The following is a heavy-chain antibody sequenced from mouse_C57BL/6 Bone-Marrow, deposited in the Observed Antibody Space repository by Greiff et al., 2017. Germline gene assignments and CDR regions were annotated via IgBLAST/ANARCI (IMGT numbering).Heavy chain of an antibody. CDR2: ISNGGGST. Sequence: EVQLVESGGGLVQPGGSLKLSCAASGFTFSDYYMYWVRQTPEKRLEWVAYISNGGGSTYYPDTVKGRFTISRDNAKNTLYLQMSRLKSEDTAMYYCARPGTSEVFDVWGTGTTVTVSS. J-gene: IGHJ1*03. D-gene: IGHD4-1*01. CDR3: ARPGTSEVFDV. V-gene: IGHV5-12*01. CDR1: GFTFSDYY.